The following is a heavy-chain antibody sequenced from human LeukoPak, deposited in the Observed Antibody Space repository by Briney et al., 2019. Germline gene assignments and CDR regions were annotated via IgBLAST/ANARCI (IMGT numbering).Heavy chain of an antibody. Sequence: KPGGSLRLSRAASGFTFSTYNMNWVRQAPGKGLEWDSSISSSSNYIYYADSVKVRFTISRDNAKNSLYLQMNSLRVEDTDVYYCARDVGASAPDAFDIWGQGTMVTVSS. V-gene: IGHV3-21*01. D-gene: IGHD1-26*01. CDR1: GFTFSTYN. CDR3: ARDVGASAPDAFDI. CDR2: ISSSSNYI. J-gene: IGHJ3*02.